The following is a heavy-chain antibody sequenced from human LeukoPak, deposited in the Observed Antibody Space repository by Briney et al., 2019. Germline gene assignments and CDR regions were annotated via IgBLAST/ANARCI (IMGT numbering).Heavy chain of an antibody. D-gene: IGHD2-15*01. Sequence: PGRSLRLSCAASGFTFSNYGMHRVRQAPGKGLEWVAVIWYDGSNKYYADSVKGRFTISRDNSKNTLYLQMNSLRAEDTAVYYCARDGSGGSFDYWGQGTLVTVSS. CDR3: ARDGSGGSFDY. CDR1: GFTFSNYG. J-gene: IGHJ4*02. V-gene: IGHV3-33*01. CDR2: IWYDGSNK.